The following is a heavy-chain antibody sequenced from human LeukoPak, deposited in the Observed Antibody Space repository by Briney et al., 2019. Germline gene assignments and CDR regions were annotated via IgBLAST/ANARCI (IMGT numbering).Heavy chain of an antibody. CDR1: GVSISSYY. D-gene: IGHD3-10*01. V-gene: IGHV4-59*01. CDR2: IYYSGST. J-gene: IGHJ6*03. CDR3: AREGPGSYYNERWYYYYYMDV. Sequence: PSETLSLTCTVSGVSISSYYWSWIRQPPGKGLEWVGYIYYSGSTNYNPSLKSRVTISVDTSKNQFSLKLSSVTAADTAVYYCAREGPGSYYNERWYYYYYMDVWGKGTTVTVSS.